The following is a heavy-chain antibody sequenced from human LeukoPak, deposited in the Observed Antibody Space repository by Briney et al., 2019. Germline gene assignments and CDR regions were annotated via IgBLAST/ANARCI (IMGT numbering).Heavy chain of an antibody. CDR1: GFTFSSYG. CDR2: IRYDGSNK. J-gene: IGHJ4*02. D-gene: IGHD6-13*01. Sequence: PGGSLRLSCAASGFTFSSYGMHWVRQAPGKGLEWVAFIRYDGSNKYYADSVKGRFTISRDNSKNTLYLQMNSLRAEDTAVYYCAKVFSLASSWNVPNFDYWGQGTLVTVSS. V-gene: IGHV3-30*02. CDR3: AKVFSLASSWNVPNFDY.